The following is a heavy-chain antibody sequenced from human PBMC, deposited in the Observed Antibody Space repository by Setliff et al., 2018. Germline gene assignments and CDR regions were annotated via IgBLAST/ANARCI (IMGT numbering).Heavy chain of an antibody. J-gene: IGHJ4*02. D-gene: IGHD2-21*02. CDR1: GYTFTSYA. CDR2: INAGNGNT. CDR3: ASHGGNSLSIYY. V-gene: IGHV1-3*01. Sequence: ASVKVSCKASGYTFTSYAMHWVRQAPGQRLEWMGWINAGNGNTKYSQKFQGRVTITADESTSTAYMELSSLRSEDTAVYYCASHGGNSLSIYYWGQGTLVTVPQ.